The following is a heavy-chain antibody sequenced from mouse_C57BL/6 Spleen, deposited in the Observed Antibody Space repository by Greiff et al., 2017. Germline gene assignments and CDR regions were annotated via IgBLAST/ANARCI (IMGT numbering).Heavy chain of an antibody. CDR2: IYPGDGDT. CDR3: ARSGGNYYWCFDV. V-gene: IGHV1-80*01. Sequence: QVQLKQSGAELVKPGASVKISCKASGYAFSSYWMNWVKQRPGKGLEWIGQIYPGDGDTNYNGKFKGKATLTADKSSSTAYMQISSLTAEDSAVYFCARSGGNYYWCFDVWGTGTTGTVSS. D-gene: IGHD2-1*01. J-gene: IGHJ1*03. CDR1: GYAFSSYW.